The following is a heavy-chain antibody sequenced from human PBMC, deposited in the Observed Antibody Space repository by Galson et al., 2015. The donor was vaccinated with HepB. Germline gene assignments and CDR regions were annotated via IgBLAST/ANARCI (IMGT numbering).Heavy chain of an antibody. J-gene: IGHJ4*02. CDR3: AKDMSWNGVGYFDS. V-gene: IGHV3-9*01. Sequence: SLRLSCAGSGFIFDDYAMHWVRQPPGKGLEWVSHISWKSDNIHYADSVQGRFTVSRDNAKNSLYLQMNSLREEDTALYYCAKDMSWNGVGYFDSWGQGTLVTVSS. D-gene: IGHD2-8*01. CDR1: GFIFDDYA. CDR2: ISWKSDNI.